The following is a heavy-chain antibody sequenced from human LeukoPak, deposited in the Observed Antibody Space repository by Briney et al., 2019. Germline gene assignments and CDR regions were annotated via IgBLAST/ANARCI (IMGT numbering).Heavy chain of an antibody. D-gene: IGHD3-3*01. Sequence: GGSLRLSCAASGFTFSSYAMSWVRQAPGKGLEWVSAISGSGGSTCYADSVKGRFTISRDNSKNTLYLQMNSLRAEDTAVYYCAKDQLTTEYYYGMDVWGQGTTVTVSS. V-gene: IGHV3-23*01. J-gene: IGHJ6*02. CDR2: ISGSGGST. CDR1: GFTFSSYA. CDR3: AKDQLTTEYYYGMDV.